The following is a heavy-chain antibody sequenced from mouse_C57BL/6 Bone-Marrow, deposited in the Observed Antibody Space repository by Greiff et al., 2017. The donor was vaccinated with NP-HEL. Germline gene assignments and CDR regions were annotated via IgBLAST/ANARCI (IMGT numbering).Heavy chain of an antibody. CDR1: GFSFNTYA. J-gene: IGHJ4*01. CDR2: IRSKSNNYAT. V-gene: IGHV10-1*01. D-gene: IGHD2-10*01. CDR3: VSLLSGAMDY. Sequence: EVMLVESGGGLVQPKGSLKLSCAASGFSFNTYAMNWVRQAPGKGLEWVARIRSKSNNYATYYADSVKDRFTISRDDSESMLYLQMNNLKTEDTAMYYCVSLLSGAMDYWGQGTSVTVSS.